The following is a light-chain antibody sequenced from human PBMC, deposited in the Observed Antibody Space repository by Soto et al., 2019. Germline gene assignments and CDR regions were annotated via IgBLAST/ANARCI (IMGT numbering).Light chain of an antibody. CDR1: QSISTN. Sequence: EIVMTQSPATLSVSPGERATLSCRASQSISTNLAWYQQKPGQAPRLLIYDASTRATGIPDRFSGGGSGTEFTLTINSLQSEDFAVYYCQQCSVWPLTFGGGTKVEIK. V-gene: IGKV3D-15*01. J-gene: IGKJ4*01. CDR2: DAS. CDR3: QQCSVWPLT.